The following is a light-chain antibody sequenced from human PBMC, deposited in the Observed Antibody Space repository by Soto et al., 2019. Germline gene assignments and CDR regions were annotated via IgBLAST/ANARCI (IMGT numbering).Light chain of an antibody. CDR1: RSNIGRNY. V-gene: IGLV1-47*01. Sequence: QSVLTQTPSASGTPGQRVTISCSGSRSNIGRNYASWYQQLPGTAPKLLIHRNDERPSGVPDRFSGTKSSTSVSLAISGLRSEDEATYYCAAWDDTLNGQVFGGGTKLTVL. CDR3: AAWDDTLNGQV. J-gene: IGLJ3*02. CDR2: RND.